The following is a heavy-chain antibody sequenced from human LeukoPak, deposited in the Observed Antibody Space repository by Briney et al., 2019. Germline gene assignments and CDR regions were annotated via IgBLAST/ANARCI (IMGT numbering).Heavy chain of an antibody. J-gene: IGHJ4*02. D-gene: IGHD1-26*01. CDR1: GFTFSSTYW. CDR2: MKQDGSEK. Sequence: GGSLRLSCAASGFTFSSTYWMSWVRQAPGKGLEWVANMKQDGSEKYYVDSVKGRFTISRDNAKNSLYLQMNSLRAEDTAVYYCAREQELRGFDYWGQGTLVTVSS. CDR3: AREQELRGFDY. V-gene: IGHV3-7*01.